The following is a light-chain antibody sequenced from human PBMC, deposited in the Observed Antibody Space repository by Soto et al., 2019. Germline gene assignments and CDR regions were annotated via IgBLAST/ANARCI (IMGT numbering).Light chain of an antibody. V-gene: IGLV2-14*01. Sequence: QSALTQPSSLSGSAGQSISISCTGTNSDIGRYNFVSWYQQRPGQAPQLLIFDVSNRPSGISDRFSGSKSGTTASLTISGLQAEDEADYYCNSYTSTSPPYVFGTGTQLTVL. CDR1: NSDIGRYNF. J-gene: IGLJ1*01. CDR3: NSYTSTSPPYV. CDR2: DVS.